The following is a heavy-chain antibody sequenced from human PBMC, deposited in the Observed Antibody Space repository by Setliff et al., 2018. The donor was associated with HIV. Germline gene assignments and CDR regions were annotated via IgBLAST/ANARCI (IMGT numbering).Heavy chain of an antibody. CDR2: IDWDDDK. CDR3: ARMLTSRRGDLASAAYFDH. V-gene: IGHV2-70*01. J-gene: IGHJ4*02. Sequence: SGPTLVNPTETLTLTCTVSGFSLSNTRMGVSWIRQPPGKALEWLAHIDWDDDKYYNTSLKTRLTVSKDTSKNQVVLTLTNMDPVDTATYFCARMLTSRRGDLASAAYFDHWGQGTLVTVSS. D-gene: IGHD6-13*01. CDR1: GFSLSNTRMG.